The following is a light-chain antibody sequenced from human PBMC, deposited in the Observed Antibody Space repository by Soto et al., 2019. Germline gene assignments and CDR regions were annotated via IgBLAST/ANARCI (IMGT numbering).Light chain of an antibody. CDR3: CSYAGSTYGV. Sequence: QSALTQPASVSGSPGQSITISCTGTSSAVGSYSLVSWYQQHPGKAPKLIIYAGTKRPSGISSRFSGSKSANTASLTISGLQAEDEADYYCCSYAGSTYGVFGGGTQLTVL. J-gene: IGLJ3*02. CDR1: SSAVGSYSL. CDR2: AGT. V-gene: IGLV2-23*01.